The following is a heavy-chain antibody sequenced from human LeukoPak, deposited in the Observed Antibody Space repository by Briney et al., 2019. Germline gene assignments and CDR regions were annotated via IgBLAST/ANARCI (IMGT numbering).Heavy chain of an antibody. J-gene: IGHJ6*03. CDR1: GGSFSGYY. V-gene: IGHV4-34*01. Sequence: SETLSLTCAVYGGSFSGYYWSWIRQPPGKGLEWIGEINHSGSTNYNPSLTSRVTISVDTSKNQFSLKLSSVTAADTAVYYCARTLIAAAAYGRMGYYYYYMDVWGKGTTVTVSS. CDR2: INHSGST. CDR3: ARTLIAAAAYGRMGYYYYYMDV. D-gene: IGHD6-13*01.